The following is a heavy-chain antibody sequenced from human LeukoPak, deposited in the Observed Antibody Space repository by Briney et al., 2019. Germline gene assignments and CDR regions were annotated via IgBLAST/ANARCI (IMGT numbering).Heavy chain of an antibody. V-gene: IGHV4-31*03. CDR2: IYYSGST. Sequence: PSETLSLTCTVSGGSIXSGGYYWSWIRXXXXXXLEWIGYIYYSGSTYYNPSLKSRVTISVDTSKNQFSLKLSTVTAADTAVYYCARGTLNYFDYWGQGTLVTVSS. CDR3: ARGTLNYFDY. J-gene: IGHJ4*02. CDR1: GGSIXSGGYY.